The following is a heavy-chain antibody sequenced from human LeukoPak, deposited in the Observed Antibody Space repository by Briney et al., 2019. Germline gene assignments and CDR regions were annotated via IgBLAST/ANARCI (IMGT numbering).Heavy chain of an antibody. D-gene: IGHD6-19*01. Sequence: PGGSLRLSCAASGFTLSTYWMHWVRQAPGKGLVWVARINSDGSSTNYADSVKGRFTISRDNAKTTLYLQMNSLRAEDTAVYYCARGQWLVSHWYFDLWGRGTLVTVSS. CDR1: GFTLSTYW. J-gene: IGHJ2*01. CDR3: ARGQWLVSHWYFDL. V-gene: IGHV3-74*01. CDR2: INSDGSST.